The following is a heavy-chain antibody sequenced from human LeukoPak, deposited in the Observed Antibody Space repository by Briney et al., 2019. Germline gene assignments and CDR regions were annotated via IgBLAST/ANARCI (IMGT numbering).Heavy chain of an antibody. D-gene: IGHD6-13*01. CDR1: GFTFYTYG. CDR2: IGPDGATT. Sequence: GGSLRLSCAASGFTFYTYGMHWVRQAPGKGLEYVSGIGPDGATTYYANSVKGRFTISRDNSKNMLYLQMGSLTADDMAVYYCARGAQLTDYWGQGTLVTVSS. CDR3: ARGAQLTDY. J-gene: IGHJ4*02. V-gene: IGHV3-64*01.